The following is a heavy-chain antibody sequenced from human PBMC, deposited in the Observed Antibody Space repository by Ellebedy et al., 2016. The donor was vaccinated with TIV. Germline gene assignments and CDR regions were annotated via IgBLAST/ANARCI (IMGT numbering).Heavy chain of an antibody. D-gene: IGHD3-16*01. V-gene: IGHV6-1*01. J-gene: IGHJ6*02. CDR2: TYYRSKWNN. CDR3: ARGWFGSGMGV. Sequence: SQTLSLTCAISGDSVSTDIGWNWIRQSPSRGLEWLGRTYYRSKWNNDYAVSLKSRITINPDTSKNQFSLQLNSVIPDDTAVYYCARGWFGSGMGVWGQGTTVTVSS. CDR1: GDSVSTDIG.